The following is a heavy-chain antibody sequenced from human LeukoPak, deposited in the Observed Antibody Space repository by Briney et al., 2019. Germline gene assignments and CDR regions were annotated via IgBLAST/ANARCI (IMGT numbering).Heavy chain of an antibody. CDR2: IYTSGST. CDR3: AREGSSGLMGYYYYGMDV. D-gene: IGHD6-19*01. CDR1: GGSVSSYY. Sequence: SETLSLTCTVSGGSVSSYYWSWLRQPAGKGLEWIGHIYTSGSTNYNPSLKSRVTMSVDTSKNQFSLKLSSVTAADTAVYYCAREGSSGLMGYYYYGMDVWGQGTTVTVSS. V-gene: IGHV4-4*07. J-gene: IGHJ6*02.